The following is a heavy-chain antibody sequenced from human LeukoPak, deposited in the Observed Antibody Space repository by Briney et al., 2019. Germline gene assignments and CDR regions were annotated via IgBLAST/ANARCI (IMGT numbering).Heavy chain of an antibody. Sequence: SETLSLTCTVSGDSISSYYWSWIRQPPGKGLEWIGYIYYSGITKYNPSLKSRVTISVDTSKSQLSLKLSSVTAADTAVYYCASRSSIWSGYQDTLYYFDSWGQGTLVTVSS. V-gene: IGHV4-59*01. CDR1: GDSISSYY. CDR3: ASRSSIWSGYQDTLYYFDS. CDR2: IYYSGIT. J-gene: IGHJ4*02. D-gene: IGHD3-3*01.